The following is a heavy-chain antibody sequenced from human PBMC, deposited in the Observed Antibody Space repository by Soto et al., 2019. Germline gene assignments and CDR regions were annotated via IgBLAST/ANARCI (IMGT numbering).Heavy chain of an antibody. J-gene: IGHJ5*02. CDR3: ARAVAPYLGTWFDP. V-gene: IGHV4-30-2*01. D-gene: IGHD3-16*01. Sequence: SETLSLTCSVSGGSVSTSYYYWSWILQPPGKGLEWIGSISHTGSTSYNPSLKGRVTMSVDKSKNHFSLKLSSVTAADMAVYYCARAVAPYLGTWFDPWGQGTLVTVSS. CDR2: ISHTGST. CDR1: GGSVSTSYYY.